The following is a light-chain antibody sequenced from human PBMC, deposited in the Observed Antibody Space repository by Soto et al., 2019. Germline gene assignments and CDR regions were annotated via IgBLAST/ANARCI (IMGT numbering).Light chain of an antibody. CDR3: QQYGSSPLIT. J-gene: IGKJ5*01. CDR1: QRLSASD. Sequence: EIVLTQSPATLSLSPGQRATLSCRASQRLSASDIAWYQQKPGQAPKFLIYGVSSRATGIPDRFSGSGSGTDFTLTISRLEPEDFAVYHCQQYGSSPLITFGQGTRLEI. CDR2: GVS. V-gene: IGKV3-20*01.